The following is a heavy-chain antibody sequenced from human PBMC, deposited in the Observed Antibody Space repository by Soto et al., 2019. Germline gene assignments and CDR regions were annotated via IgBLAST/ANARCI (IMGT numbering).Heavy chain of an antibody. D-gene: IGHD4-17*01. CDR3: AINYGDFGVSFDY. CDR2: INPHSGDT. Sequence: ASVKVSCKASGYTFTDHYLHWVRQAPGQGPEWMGWINPHSGDTHYTQRFQDWVTMTRDTSISTAYMELSSLRSDDTAVFYCAINYGDFGVSFDYWGQGTLVTVSS. CDR1: GYTFTDHY. J-gene: IGHJ4*02. V-gene: IGHV1-2*04.